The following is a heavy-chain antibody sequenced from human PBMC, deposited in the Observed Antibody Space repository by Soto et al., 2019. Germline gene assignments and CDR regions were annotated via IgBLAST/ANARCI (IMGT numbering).Heavy chain of an antibody. CDR3: ARVERGTATTVVDAFDI. CDR1: GGFVSSGNYY. Sequence: QVQLQQWGAGLLKPSETLSLTCAVYGGFVSSGNYYWSWIRPPPGKGLEWIGEMSHSGGTHFNPALNGRVTISVDTSKNQFSLKMSSVTAADTALYYCARVERGTATTVVDAFDIWGPGTMVTVSS. J-gene: IGHJ3*02. D-gene: IGHD1-1*01. V-gene: IGHV4-34*01. CDR2: MSHSGGT.